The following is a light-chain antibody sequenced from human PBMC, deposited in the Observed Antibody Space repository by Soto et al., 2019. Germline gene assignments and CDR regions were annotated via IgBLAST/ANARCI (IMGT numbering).Light chain of an antibody. CDR3: QQYGSSPNT. Sequence: EIVLTQSPGTLSLSPGERATLSCRASQSVSSSYLAWYQQRPGQAPRLLIYDASSRATGIPDRFSGSGSGTDFTLTISRLEPEDFAVYYCQQYGSSPNTFGQGTKVEIK. CDR1: QSVSSSY. J-gene: IGKJ1*01. V-gene: IGKV3-20*01. CDR2: DAS.